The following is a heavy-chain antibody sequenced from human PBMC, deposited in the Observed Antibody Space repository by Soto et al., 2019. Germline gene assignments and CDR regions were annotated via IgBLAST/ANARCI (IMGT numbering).Heavy chain of an antibody. CDR2: INYSGST. CDR3: ARAHFYGSGSYSRPYYYYYAMDV. V-gene: IGHV4-59*01. Sequence: PSETLSLTCTVSGGSISSIYWGWIRQPPGKGLEWIGYINYSGSTNYNPSLQSRVTISVDTSKNQFSLKLSSVTAADTAVYYCARAHFYGSGSYSRPYYYYYAMDVWGQGTTVTVSS. D-gene: IGHD3-10*01. CDR1: GGSISSIY. J-gene: IGHJ6*02.